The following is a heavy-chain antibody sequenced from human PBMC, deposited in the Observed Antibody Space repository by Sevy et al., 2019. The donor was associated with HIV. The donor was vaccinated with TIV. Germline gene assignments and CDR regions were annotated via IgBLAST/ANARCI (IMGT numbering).Heavy chain of an antibody. CDR2: IYYNDHI. CDR3: AGENAWGRGYS. D-gene: IGHD1-26*01. V-gene: IGHV4-59*08. J-gene: IGHJ4*02. Sequence: SETLSLTCTVSGGSITSLYWNWIRQPPGQGLEWIANIYYNDHINYNPSLNSRVTLSLDTSKNQFSLRLSSVTAAATAMYYCAGENAWGRGYSWGQGTLVTVSS. CDR1: GGSITSLY.